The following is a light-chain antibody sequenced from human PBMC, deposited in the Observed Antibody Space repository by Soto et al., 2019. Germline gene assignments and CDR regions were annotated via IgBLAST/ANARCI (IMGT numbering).Light chain of an antibody. V-gene: IGLV2-8*01. CDR1: SSDVGGYNY. J-gene: IGLJ2*01. Sequence: QSALTQPPSASGSPGQSVTISCTGTSSDVGGYNYVSWYQQHAGKAPKLMIYEVAKRPSGVSDRFSGSKSANTASLTVSGLDAEEAAYFCCGSYAGRNNVFGGGTKVTVL. CDR3: GSYAGRNNV. CDR2: EVA.